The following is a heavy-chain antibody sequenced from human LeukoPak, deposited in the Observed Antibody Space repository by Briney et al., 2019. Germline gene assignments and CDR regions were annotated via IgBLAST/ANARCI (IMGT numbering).Heavy chain of an antibody. V-gene: IGHV4-34*01. CDR2: INHSGST. CDR3: ARERSDIDAFDI. J-gene: IGHJ3*02. Sequence: SETLSLTCAVYGGSFSGYYWSWIRQPPGKGLEWIGEINHSGSTNYNPSLKSRVTISVDTSKNQFSLKLSSVTAADTAVYYCARERSDIDAFDIWGQGTMVTVSS. CDR1: GGSFSGYY.